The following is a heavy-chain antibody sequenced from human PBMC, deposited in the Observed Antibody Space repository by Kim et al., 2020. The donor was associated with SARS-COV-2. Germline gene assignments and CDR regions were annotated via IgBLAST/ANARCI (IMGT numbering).Heavy chain of an antibody. CDR2: TRNKAKSYTT. CDR1: GFTFSDHY. V-gene: IGHV3-72*01. D-gene: IGHD3-22*01. Sequence: GGSLRLSCAASGFTFSDHYMDWVRQAPGKGLEWVGRTRNKAKSYTTEYAASVKGRFTISRDDSKNSLYLQMNSLKTEDTAVYYCARDTRMVSNPFYDYWGQGTLVTVSS. CDR3: ARDTRMVSNPFYDY. J-gene: IGHJ4*02.